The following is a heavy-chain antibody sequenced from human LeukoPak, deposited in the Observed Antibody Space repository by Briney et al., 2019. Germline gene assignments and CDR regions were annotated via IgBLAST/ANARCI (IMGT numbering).Heavy chain of an antibody. V-gene: IGHV3-9*01. CDR3: AKDLETGEHYYYGMDV. D-gene: IGHD7-27*01. CDR2: ISWNSGSI. CDR1: GGSISSYY. J-gene: IGHJ6*02. Sequence: QPSETLSLTCTVSGGSISSYYWSWIRQPPGKGLEWVSGISWNSGSIGYADSVKGRFTISRDNAKNSLYLQMNSLRAEDTALYYCAKDLETGEHYYYGMDVWGQGTTVTVSS.